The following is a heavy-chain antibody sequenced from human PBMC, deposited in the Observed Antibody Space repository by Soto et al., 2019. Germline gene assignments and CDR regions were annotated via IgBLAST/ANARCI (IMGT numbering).Heavy chain of an antibody. J-gene: IGHJ6*02. CDR1: GFTFSSYA. V-gene: IGHV3-30-3*01. D-gene: IGHD2-2*01. CDR2: ISYDGSNK. CDR3: ARVVPAANTYYYYYYGMDV. Sequence: QVQLVESGGGVVQPGRSLRLSCAASGFTFSSYAMHWVRQAPGKGLERVAVISYDGSNKYYADSVKGRFTISRDNSKNTLYLQMNSLRAEDTAVYYCARVVPAANTYYYYYYGMDVWGQGTTVTVSS.